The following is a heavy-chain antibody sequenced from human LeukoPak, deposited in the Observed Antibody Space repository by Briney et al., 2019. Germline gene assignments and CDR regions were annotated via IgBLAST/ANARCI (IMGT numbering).Heavy chain of an antibody. J-gene: IGHJ6*03. V-gene: IGHV4-34*01. CDR3: ARGYCSGGSCYSRRYYYYMDV. CDR2: INHSGST. CDR1: GGSFSGYY. Sequence: PSETLSLTCAVYGGSFSGYYWSWIRQPPGKGLEWIGEINHSGSTNYNPSLKSRVTISVDTSKNQFSLKLSSVTAADTAVYYCARGYCSGGSCYSRRYYYYMDVWGKGTTVTASS. D-gene: IGHD2-15*01.